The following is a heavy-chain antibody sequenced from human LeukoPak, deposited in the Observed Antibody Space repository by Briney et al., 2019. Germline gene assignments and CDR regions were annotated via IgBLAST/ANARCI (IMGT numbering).Heavy chain of an antibody. CDR1: SGSISTSNYY. CDR2: IFYSGST. V-gene: IGHV4-39*07. CDR3: AREGYSSGWVLDY. Sequence: SETLSLTCTVSSGSISTSNYYWGWVRQPPGKALEWIGNIFYSGSTYYSPSLKSRVTISLDTSRNQFSLKLNSVTAADTAVYYCAREGYSSGWVLDYWGQGTLVTVSS. D-gene: IGHD6-19*01. J-gene: IGHJ4*02.